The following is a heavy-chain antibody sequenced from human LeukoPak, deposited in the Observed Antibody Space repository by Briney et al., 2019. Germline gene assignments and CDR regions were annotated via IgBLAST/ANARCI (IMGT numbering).Heavy chain of an antibody. J-gene: IGHJ4*02. D-gene: IGHD5-18*01. CDR1: GYSFATYW. CDR3: ARHIAVDTAFDY. CDR2: IYPGGSDT. Sequence: GESLKISCKGSGYSFATYWIGWVRQMPGEGLEWMGTIYPGGSDTRYSPSFQGQVTISADKSISTAYLQWSSLKASDTAMYYCARHIAVDTAFDYWGQGTLVTVSS. V-gene: IGHV5-51*01.